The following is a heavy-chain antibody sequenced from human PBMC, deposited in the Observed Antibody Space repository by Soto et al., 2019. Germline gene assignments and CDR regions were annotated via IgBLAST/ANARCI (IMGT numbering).Heavy chain of an antibody. Sequence: QVQLQESGPGLVKPSQTLSLTCTVSGGSISSGGYYWSWIRQHPGKGLEWIGYIYYSGSTYYNPSLKSRVTISVDTSKNQFSLKLSSVTTADTAVYYCARARVLRLGDEWVLYGMDVWGQGTTVTVSS. CDR1: GGSISSGGYY. V-gene: IGHV4-31*03. D-gene: IGHD3-16*01. CDR2: IYYSGST. CDR3: ARARVLRLGDEWVLYGMDV. J-gene: IGHJ6*02.